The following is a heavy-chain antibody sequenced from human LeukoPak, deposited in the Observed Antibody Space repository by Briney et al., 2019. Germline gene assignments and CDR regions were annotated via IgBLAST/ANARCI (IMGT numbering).Heavy chain of an antibody. D-gene: IGHD3-10*01. J-gene: IGHJ6*02. Sequence: GGSLRLSCAASGFSVRSNYMSWVRQAPGKGLEYVSSIETGGSTHYADSVKGRFTISRDTSKNNLYLQMHGLRAEDTAAYYCARDRGFFGEPDFYYAMDVWGQGTTVTVSS. CDR1: GFSVRSNY. CDR2: IETGGST. CDR3: ARDRGFFGEPDFYYAMDV. V-gene: IGHV3-66*01.